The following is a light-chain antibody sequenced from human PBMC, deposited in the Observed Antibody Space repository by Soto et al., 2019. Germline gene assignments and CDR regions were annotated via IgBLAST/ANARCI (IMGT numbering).Light chain of an antibody. CDR1: SSDIGGYNY. CDR3: SSYTSSSTPYV. V-gene: IGLV2-14*01. Sequence: SVLTQPASVSGSPGQSITISCTGTSSDIGGYNYVSWYQQHPGKAPKLRIYDVSNRPSGVSNRFSGSKSGNTASLTISGLQAEDEADYYCSSYTSSSTPYVFGTGTKVTLL. CDR2: DVS. J-gene: IGLJ1*01.